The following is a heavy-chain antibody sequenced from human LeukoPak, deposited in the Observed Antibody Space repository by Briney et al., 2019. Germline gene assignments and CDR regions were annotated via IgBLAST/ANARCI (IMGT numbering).Heavy chain of an antibody. Sequence: SETLSLTCTISGGSISSYYWSWIRQPPGKGLEWIGYIYYSGSTSYNPSLKSRVTILVDTSKNQFSLKLSSVTAADTAVYYCARERVPVTGNNWFDPWGQGTLVTVSS. V-gene: IGHV4-59*12. CDR2: IYYSGST. CDR1: GGSISSYY. J-gene: IGHJ5*02. D-gene: IGHD6-19*01. CDR3: ARERVPVTGNNWFDP.